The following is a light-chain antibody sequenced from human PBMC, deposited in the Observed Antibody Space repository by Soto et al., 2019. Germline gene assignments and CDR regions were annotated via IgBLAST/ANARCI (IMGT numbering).Light chain of an antibody. CDR3: QQSYSTPLA. J-gene: IGKJ3*01. CDR2: AAS. Sequence: DIQMTQSPSSLSASVGDRVTITCRASQSISNYLNWYQQKPGKAPKLLIYAASSLHSDVPSRFSGSGSGTDFTLTISSLQPDDFATYYYQQSYSTPLAFGPGTKVDIK. V-gene: IGKV1-39*01. CDR1: QSISNY.